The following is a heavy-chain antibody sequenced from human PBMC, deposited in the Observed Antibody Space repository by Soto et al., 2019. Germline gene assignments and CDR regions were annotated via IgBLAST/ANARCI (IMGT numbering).Heavy chain of an antibody. CDR3: ARALILTGYYIHDAFDI. D-gene: IGHD3-9*01. CDR1: GGSISSYY. V-gene: IGHV4-59*01. Sequence: SETLSLTCTVSGGSISSYYWSWIRQPPGKGLEWIGYIYYSGSTNYNPSLKSRVNISVDTSKNQFSMKLSSVTAADTSVYFFARALILTGYYIHDAFDIWGQGTMVTVS. CDR2: IYYSGST. J-gene: IGHJ3*02.